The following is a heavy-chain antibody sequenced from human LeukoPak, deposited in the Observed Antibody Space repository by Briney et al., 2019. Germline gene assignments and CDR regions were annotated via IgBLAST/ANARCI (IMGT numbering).Heavy chain of an antibody. J-gene: IGHJ4*02. CDR3: ARHTSRGTSGWYRVFDY. V-gene: IGHV4-59*08. D-gene: IGHD6-19*01. CDR2: IYYSGST. CDR1: GGSISSYY. Sequence: SETLSLTCTVSGGSISSYYWSWIRQPPGKGLEWIGYIYYSGSTNYNPSLKSRVTISVDTSKNQFSLKLSSVTAADTAVYYRARHTSRGTSGWYRVFDYWGQGTLVTVSS.